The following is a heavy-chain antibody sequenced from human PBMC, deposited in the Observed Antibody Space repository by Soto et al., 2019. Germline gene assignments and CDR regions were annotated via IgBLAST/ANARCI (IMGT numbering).Heavy chain of an antibody. V-gene: IGHV4-39*01. D-gene: IGHD6-13*01. CDR1: GGSISSSSYY. CDR2: IYYSGST. Sequence: SETLSLTCTVSGGSISSSSYYWGWIRQPPGKGLEWIGSIYYSGSTYYNTSLKSRVTISVDTSKNQFSLKLSSVTAADTAVYYCARWAAAGTKRGAYYYYGMDVWGQGTTVTVSS. J-gene: IGHJ6*02. CDR3: ARWAAAGTKRGAYYYYGMDV.